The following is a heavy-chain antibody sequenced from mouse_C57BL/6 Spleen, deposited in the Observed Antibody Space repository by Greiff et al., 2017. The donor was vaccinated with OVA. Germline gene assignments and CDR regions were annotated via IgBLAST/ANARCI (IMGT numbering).Heavy chain of an antibody. Sequence: QVQLQQSGPELVKPGASVKISCKASGYAFSSSWMNWVKQRPGKGLEWIGRIYPGDGDTNYNGKFKGKATLTADKSSSTAYMQLSSLTSEDSAVDVSASAVTHWCFAVWGTGTPVTVSS. CDR3: ASAVTHWCFAV. D-gene: IGHD2-12*01. CDR2: IYPGDGDT. J-gene: IGHJ1*03. CDR1: GYAFSSSW. V-gene: IGHV1-82*01.